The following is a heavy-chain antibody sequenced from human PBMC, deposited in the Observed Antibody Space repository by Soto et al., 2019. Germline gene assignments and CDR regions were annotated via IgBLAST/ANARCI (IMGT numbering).Heavy chain of an antibody. D-gene: IGHD2-2*01. CDR3: TRHADLGYGSSTSCYDFDY. Sequence: EVQLVESGGGLVQPGGSLKLSCAASGLTFSGSAMHWVRQASGKGLEWVGRIRSKANSYATEDAASVKGRFTISRDDSKNTAYLQMNSLKTEDTAVYYCTRHADLGYGSSTSCYDFDYWGQGTLVTVGS. CDR1: GLTFSGSA. CDR2: IRSKANSYAT. J-gene: IGHJ4*02. V-gene: IGHV3-73*01.